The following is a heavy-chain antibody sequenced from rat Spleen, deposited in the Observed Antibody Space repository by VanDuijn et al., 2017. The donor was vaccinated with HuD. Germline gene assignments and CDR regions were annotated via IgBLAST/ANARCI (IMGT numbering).Heavy chain of an antibody. J-gene: IGHJ3*01. CDR1: GFTFSNYY. V-gene: IGHV5-25*01. CDR3: VRHGYGGYSGPFAY. CDR2: INTGGGNT. Sequence: EVQLVESGGGLVQPGRSMNLSCAASGFTFSNYYMAWVRQAPTKGLEWVASINTGGGNTYYRGSVKGRFTISRDNAKSTLYLQMDSLRSEDTATYYCVRHGYGGYSGPFAYWGQGTLVTVSS. D-gene: IGHD1-11*01.